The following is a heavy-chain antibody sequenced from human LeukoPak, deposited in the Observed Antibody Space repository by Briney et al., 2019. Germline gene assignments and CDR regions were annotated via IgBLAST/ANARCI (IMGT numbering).Heavy chain of an antibody. CDR1: GGSISSGGYY. CDR3: ARGSSGPFDY. J-gene: IGHJ4*02. Sequence: SQTLSLTCTVSGGSISSGGYYWSWIRQHPEKGLEWIGYIYYSGSTYYNPSLKSRVTISVDTSKNQFSLKLSSVTAADTAVYYCARGSSGPFDYWGQGTLVTVPS. CDR2: IYYSGST. D-gene: IGHD2-15*01. V-gene: IGHV4-31*03.